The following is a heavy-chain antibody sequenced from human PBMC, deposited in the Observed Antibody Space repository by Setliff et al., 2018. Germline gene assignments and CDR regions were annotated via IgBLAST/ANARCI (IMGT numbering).Heavy chain of an antibody. J-gene: IGHJ3*02. Sequence: SETLSLTCTVSGGSISSYYWSWIRQPPGKRLEWIGYIYYSGSTNYNPSLESRVTISVDTSKNQFSLRLNSATAADTAVYYCASAQLDYNFWSGYYTPRAFDIWGQGTMVTVSS. CDR3: ASAQLDYNFWSGYYTPRAFDI. CDR2: IYYSGST. V-gene: IGHV4-59*01. D-gene: IGHD3-3*01. CDR1: GGSISSYY.